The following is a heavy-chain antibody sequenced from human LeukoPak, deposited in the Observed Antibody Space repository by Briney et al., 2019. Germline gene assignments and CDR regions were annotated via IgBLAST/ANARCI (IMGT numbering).Heavy chain of an antibody. D-gene: IGHD6-13*01. CDR3: ARDRSPRYSKGHDAFDI. CDR1: GGSISSNY. V-gene: IGHV4-4*07. CDR2: MYASGTT. Sequence: SETLSLTCTVSGGSISSNYWTWIRQPAGKGLEWIGRMYASGTTNYNPSLKSRVTMSVDTSKNQFSLKLSSVTAADTAVYYCARDRSPRYSKGHDAFDIWGQGTMVTVSS. J-gene: IGHJ3*02.